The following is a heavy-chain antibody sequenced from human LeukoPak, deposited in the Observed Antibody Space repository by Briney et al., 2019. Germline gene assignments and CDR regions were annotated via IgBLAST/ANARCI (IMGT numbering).Heavy chain of an antibody. J-gene: IGHJ4*02. CDR3: ARGPRGYDSSGYFL. CDR1: GYSISSGYY. D-gene: IGHD3-22*01. CDR2: IYSGNT. Sequence: PSETLSLTCAVSGYSISSGYYWGWIWQPPGKGLEWIGSIYSGNTYYNPSLKSRVTISVDTSKNKFSLKLISVTAADTAVYYCARGPRGYDSSGYFLWGQGTLATVSS. V-gene: IGHV4-38-2*01.